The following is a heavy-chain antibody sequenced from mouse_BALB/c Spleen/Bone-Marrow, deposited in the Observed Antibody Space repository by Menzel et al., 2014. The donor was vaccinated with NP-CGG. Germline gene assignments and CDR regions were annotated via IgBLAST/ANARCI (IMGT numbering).Heavy chain of an antibody. J-gene: IGHJ2*01. CDR3: ARFPYDYGGGDY. CDR2: IDPANGNT. V-gene: IGHV14-3*02. Sequence: VQLKHSGAELLKPGASVKLSCTASGFNIKDTYMHWVKQRPEQGLEWIGRIDPANGNTKYDPKFQGKATITADTSSNTAYLQLSSLTSEDTAVDYCARFPYDYGGGDYWGQGTTLTASS. D-gene: IGHD2-4*01. CDR1: GFNIKDTY.